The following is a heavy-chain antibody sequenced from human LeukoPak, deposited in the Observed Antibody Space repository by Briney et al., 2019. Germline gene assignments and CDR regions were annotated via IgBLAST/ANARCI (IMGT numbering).Heavy chain of an antibody. J-gene: IGHJ6*04. D-gene: IGHD3-22*01. V-gene: IGHV3-21*01. Sequence: GGSLRLSCADSGFTFSSYSMNWVRQAPEKGLEWVSSISSSSSYIYYADSVKGRFTISRDNAKNSLYLQMNSLRAEDTAVYYCARVYDSSGYFWGKGTTVTVSS. CDR1: GFTFSSYS. CDR3: ARVYDSSGYF. CDR2: ISSSSSYI.